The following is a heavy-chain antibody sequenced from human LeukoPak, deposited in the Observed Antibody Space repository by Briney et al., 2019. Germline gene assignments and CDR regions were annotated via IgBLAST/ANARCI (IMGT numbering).Heavy chain of an antibody. CDR2: INHNGST. CDR3: ARRYDILTGYYSLDY. D-gene: IGHD3-9*01. Sequence: SETLSLTCAVYGGSFSGYYWSWIRQPPGKGLEWIGEINHNGSTNYNPSLKSRVTISVDTSKNQFSLKLSSVTAADTAVYYCARRYDILTGYYSLDYWGQGTLVTVSS. J-gene: IGHJ4*02. V-gene: IGHV4-34*01. CDR1: GGSFSGYY.